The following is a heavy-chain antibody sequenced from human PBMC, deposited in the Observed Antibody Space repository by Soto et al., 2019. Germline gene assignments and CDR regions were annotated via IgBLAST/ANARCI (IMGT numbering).Heavy chain of an antibody. CDR1: GGSIGISSYY. CDR2: IYYSGST. D-gene: IGHD4-4*01. J-gene: IGHJ4*02. V-gene: IGHV4-39*01. Sequence: SDTLSLTCTVSGGSIGISSYYWGWILQPPGKGLEWIGSIYYSGSTYYNPSLKSRVTMSVDTSKNQFSLKVSSVTAADTAVYYCARHSNRNYGLYYFDYWGLGALVTVSS. CDR3: ARHSNRNYGLYYFDY.